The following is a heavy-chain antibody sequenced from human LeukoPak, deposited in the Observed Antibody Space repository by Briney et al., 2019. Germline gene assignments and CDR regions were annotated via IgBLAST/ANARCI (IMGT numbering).Heavy chain of an antibody. CDR3: ASAFSPRYCSSTSCVYYFDY. CDR2: DYYSGSS. J-gene: IGHJ4*02. D-gene: IGHD2-2*01. Sequence: SETLSLTCTVSGGSITDYYWGWIRQPPGKGLEWIGYDYYSGSSNYNPSLKSRVTISVDTSKNQFPLKLSSVTAADTAVYYCASAFSPRYCSSTSCVYYFDYWGQGTLVTVSS. V-gene: IGHV4-59*08. CDR1: GGSITDYY.